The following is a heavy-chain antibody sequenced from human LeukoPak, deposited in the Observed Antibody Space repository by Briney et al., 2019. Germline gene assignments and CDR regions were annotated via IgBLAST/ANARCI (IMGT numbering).Heavy chain of an antibody. CDR2: ISPYNGNT. Sequence: ASVTVSFKASDYTFITYGIAWVRQAPGQGLEWMGWISPYNGNTNYAQKFQGRVTVTTDTSTSTAYMELRSLRSDDTALYYCARVMHWDKPMARGRGMDVWGQGTTVTVSS. J-gene: IGHJ6*02. CDR3: ARVMHWDKPMARGRGMDV. CDR1: DYTFITYG. D-gene: IGHD5-18*01. V-gene: IGHV1-18*01.